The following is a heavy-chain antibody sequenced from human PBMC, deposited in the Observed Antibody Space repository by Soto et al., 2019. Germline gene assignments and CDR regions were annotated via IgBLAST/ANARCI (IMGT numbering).Heavy chain of an antibody. J-gene: IGHJ4*02. Sequence: ASVKVSCKASGYTFTSYYMHWVRQAPGQGLEWMGIINPSGGSTSYAQKIRGRVTMTRDTSTSTVYMELSSLRSEDTAVYYCAREDLYYDILTGYLDYWGQGTLVTVSS. V-gene: IGHV1-46*03. CDR1: GYTFTSYY. CDR2: INPSGGST. CDR3: AREDLYYDILTGYLDY. D-gene: IGHD3-9*01.